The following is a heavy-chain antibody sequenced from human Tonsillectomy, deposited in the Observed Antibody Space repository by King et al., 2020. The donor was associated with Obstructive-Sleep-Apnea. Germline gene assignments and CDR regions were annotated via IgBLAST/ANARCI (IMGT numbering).Heavy chain of an antibody. CDR3: ARDFLDSGGYYYYGMDV. CDR1: GFTVSSNY. J-gene: IGHJ6*02. CDR2: IYSGEST. D-gene: IGHD1-26*01. Sequence: QLVQSGGGLVQPGGSLRLSCAASGFTVSSNYMSWVRQAPGKGPEWVSVIYSGESTYYADSVKGRFTISRDNSKNTLDLQMNSLRAEDTAVYYCARDFLDSGGYYYYGMDVWGQGTTVTVSS. V-gene: IGHV3-66*01.